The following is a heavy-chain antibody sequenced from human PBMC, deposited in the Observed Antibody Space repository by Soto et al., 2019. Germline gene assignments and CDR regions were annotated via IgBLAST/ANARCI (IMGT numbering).Heavy chain of an antibody. CDR2: IYDSESA. J-gene: IGHJ4*02. V-gene: IGHV4-31*03. D-gene: IGHD6-6*01. Sequence: QMQLQESGPGLVKPSQSLSLTCSVSGESISSGGYYWSWIRHHPGKGLEWIGYIYDSESAYYNPSLKSRVTISMDTSKNHFATRLSSVTAADTAVYYCARASSSSSAADYWGQGTLATVSS. CDR1: GESISSGGYY. CDR3: ARASSSSSAADY.